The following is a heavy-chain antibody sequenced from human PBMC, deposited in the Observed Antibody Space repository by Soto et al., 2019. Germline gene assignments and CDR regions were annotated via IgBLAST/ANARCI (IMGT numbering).Heavy chain of an antibody. CDR3: AKSLTQAAFDS. CDR2: IYASGNS. CDR1: GGSISRGGHY. Sequence: QVQLQESGPGLVKPSETLSLTCTVSGGSISRGGHYWNWIRQRPGKGLEWIGYIYASGNSYYKPSLRNRVSISLDTSKNQVSRQLTSVTAADTAVYYCAKSLTQAAFDSWGQGALVTVSS. J-gene: IGHJ4*02. D-gene: IGHD6-25*01. V-gene: IGHV4-31*03.